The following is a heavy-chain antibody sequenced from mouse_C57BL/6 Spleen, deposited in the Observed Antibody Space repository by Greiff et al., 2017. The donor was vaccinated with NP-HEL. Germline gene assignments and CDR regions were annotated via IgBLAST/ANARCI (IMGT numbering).Heavy chain of an antibody. CDR3: ARASYYYGSTAGYFDG. D-gene: IGHD1-1*01. CDR2: ISSGSSTI. J-gene: IGHJ1*03. V-gene: IGHV5-17*01. Sequence: EVKLVESGGGLVKPGGSLTLSCAASGFTFSDYGMHWVRQAPEKGLEWVAYISSGSSTIYYADTVKGRFTISRDTAKNTLFLQMTSLRSEDTAMYYCARASYYYGSTAGYFDGWGTGTTVTVSS. CDR1: GFTFSDYG.